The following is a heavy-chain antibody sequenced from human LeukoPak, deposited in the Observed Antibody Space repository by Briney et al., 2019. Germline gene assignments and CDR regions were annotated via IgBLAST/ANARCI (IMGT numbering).Heavy chain of an antibody. J-gene: IGHJ6*02. CDR1: GFTFSSYA. D-gene: IGHD6-19*01. V-gene: IGHV3-64D*06. CDR3: VKGSPYSSGPFGYYYYGMDV. CDR2: ISSNGDYT. Sequence: GGSLRLSCSASGFTFSSYAMQWVRQAPGKGLEYVSAISSNGDYTYYADSVKGRFTVSRDNSKNTLYLQMSSLRPEDTAVYHCVKGSPYSSGPFGYYYYGMDVWGQGTTVTVSS.